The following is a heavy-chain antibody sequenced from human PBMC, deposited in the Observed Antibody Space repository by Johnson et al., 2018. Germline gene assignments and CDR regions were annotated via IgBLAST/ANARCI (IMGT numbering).Heavy chain of an antibody. Sequence: VQLQESGGGLVQPGGSLRLSCAASGFTFSNYAMSWVRQAPGKGLEWVSAISAIGTSAYYADSVKGRFTISRDNSKNTLFLQRNSLRAEDTARYYLAKDTAPVTIYAGPHAFDIWGQGTMVTVSS. V-gene: IGHV3-23*01. J-gene: IGHJ3*02. CDR2: ISAIGTSA. D-gene: IGHD3-3*01. CDR3: AKDTAPVTIYAGPHAFDI. CDR1: GFTFSNYA.